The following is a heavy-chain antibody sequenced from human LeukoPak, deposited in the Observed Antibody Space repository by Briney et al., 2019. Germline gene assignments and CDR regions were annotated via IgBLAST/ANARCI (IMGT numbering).Heavy chain of an antibody. CDR1: GGSITSGSYY. CDR2: VYLSGST. CDR3: ARFRRVGAGDY. V-gene: IGHV4-61*02. Sequence: SETLSLXRSVSGGSITSGSYYWSWIRQPAGKGLEWIGRVYLSGSTNDNPSLKSRVTISADTSKNQFSLKLSSVTAADTAVYYCARFRRVGAGDYWGQGTLVTVSS. J-gene: IGHJ4*02. D-gene: IGHD3-16*01.